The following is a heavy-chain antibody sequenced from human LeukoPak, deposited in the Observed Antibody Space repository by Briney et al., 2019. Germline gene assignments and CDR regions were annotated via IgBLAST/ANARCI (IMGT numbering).Heavy chain of an antibody. CDR3: ARSGGAYRSFDY. D-gene: IGHD1-14*01. CDR2: IDYSGTT. V-gene: IGHV4-59*01. J-gene: IGHJ4*02. Sequence: PSETLSLTCTVSGGSISSYYWSWIRPPPGKGGEWIGYIDYSGTTDYNPSLKSRVTISVDTSNNQFSLKVSSVTAADTAVYYCARSGGAYRSFDYWGQGTLVPVSS. CDR1: GGSISSYY.